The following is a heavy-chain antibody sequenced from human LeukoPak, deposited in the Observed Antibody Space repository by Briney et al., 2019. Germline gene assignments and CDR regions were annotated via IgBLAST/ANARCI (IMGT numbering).Heavy chain of an antibody. CDR3: ASWDFVAAASNVTRY. J-gene: IGHJ4*02. Sequence: SGTLSLTSAVSGGSISSSNWWSWVRQPPGKGLEWIGEIYHSGSTNYNPSLKSRVTISVDKSKNQFSLKLSSVTAADTAVYYCASWDFVAAASNVTRYWGEGTLVTVSS. CDR2: IYHSGST. V-gene: IGHV4-4*02. CDR1: GGSISSSNW. D-gene: IGHD6-13*01.